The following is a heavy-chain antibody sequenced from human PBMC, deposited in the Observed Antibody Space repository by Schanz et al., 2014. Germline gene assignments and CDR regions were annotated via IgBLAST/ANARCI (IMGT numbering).Heavy chain of an antibody. D-gene: IGHD6-19*01. CDR1: GFTFNNYG. Sequence: QAQLVESGGGVVQPGRSLRLSCAASGFTFNNYGMHWVRQAPGKGLEWVALIYYDGSDKYYADFVEGRFTISRDNSQNPLYLQMNSLRAEDTAVYYCAKDLAVAGDYWGQGTLVTVSS. CDR2: IYYDGSDK. J-gene: IGHJ4*02. CDR3: AKDLAVAGDY. V-gene: IGHV3-30*18.